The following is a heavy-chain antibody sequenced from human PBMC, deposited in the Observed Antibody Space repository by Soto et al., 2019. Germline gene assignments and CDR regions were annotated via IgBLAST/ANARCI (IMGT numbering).Heavy chain of an antibody. D-gene: IGHD3-10*01. CDR2: IYYSGST. V-gene: IGHV4-31*03. CDR1: GGSISSGGYY. J-gene: IGHJ4*02. Sequence: SETLSLTCTVSGGSISSGGYYWSWIRQHPGKGLEWIGYIYYSGSTYYNPSLKSRVTISVDTSKNQFSLKLSSVTAADTAVYYSARGRVPTVRAGRSYFDYSGQGTLITVSS. CDR3: ARGRVPTVRAGRSYFDY.